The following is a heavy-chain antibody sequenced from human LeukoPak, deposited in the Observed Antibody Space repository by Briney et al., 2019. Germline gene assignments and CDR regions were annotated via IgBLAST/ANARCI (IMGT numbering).Heavy chain of an antibody. CDR2: ITSDGSST. J-gene: IGHJ4*02. CDR1: GFTFSNYW. V-gene: IGHV3-74*01. D-gene: IGHD4-17*01. Sequence: GGSLRLSCAASGFTFSNYWMHWVRQAPGKGLVWVSRITSDGSSTSYADSVKGRFTISRDNTKNTLYLQMNNLRAEDTAVYYCAPYYTVTTGYWGQGTLVTVSS. CDR3: APYYTVTTGY.